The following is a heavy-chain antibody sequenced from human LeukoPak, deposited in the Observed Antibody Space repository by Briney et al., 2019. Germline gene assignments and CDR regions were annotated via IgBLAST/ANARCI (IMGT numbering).Heavy chain of an antibody. Sequence: ASVKVSCKAPGYTFASYGISWVRQAPGQGLEWMGWISIYSGNTDYAQNLQGRITVTANTSANTAYVELRSLTSDDTAVYYCARDRDATPDYWGQGTLVTVSS. CDR1: GYTFASYG. V-gene: IGHV1-18*01. CDR2: ISIYSGNT. J-gene: IGHJ4*02. CDR3: ARDRDATPDY.